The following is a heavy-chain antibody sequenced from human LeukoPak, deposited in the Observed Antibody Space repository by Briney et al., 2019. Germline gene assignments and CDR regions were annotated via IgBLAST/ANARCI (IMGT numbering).Heavy chain of an antibody. CDR2: IYYSGST. CDR3: ARLPSAYYYDSSGYPNYCGMDV. J-gene: IGHJ6*02. Sequence: ASETLSLTCTVSGGSISSYYWSWIRQPPGKGLEWIGYIYYSGSTNYNPSLKSRVTISVDTSKNQFSLKLSSVTAADTAVYYCARLPSAYYYDSSGYPNYCGMDVWGQGTTVTVSS. V-gene: IGHV4-59*08. D-gene: IGHD3-22*01. CDR1: GGSISSYY.